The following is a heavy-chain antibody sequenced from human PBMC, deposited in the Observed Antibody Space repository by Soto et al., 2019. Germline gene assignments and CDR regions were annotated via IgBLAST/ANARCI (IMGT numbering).Heavy chain of an antibody. CDR3: ARHSNWGRWFDP. V-gene: IGHV4-59*01. J-gene: IGHJ5*02. CDR1: GGSISSYY. D-gene: IGHD7-27*01. Sequence: SETLSLTCTVSGGSISSYYWSWIRQPPGKGLEWIGYIYYSGSTNYNPSLKSRVTISVDTSKNQFSLKLSSVTAADTAVYYCARHSNWGRWFDPWGQGTLVTVSS. CDR2: IYYSGST.